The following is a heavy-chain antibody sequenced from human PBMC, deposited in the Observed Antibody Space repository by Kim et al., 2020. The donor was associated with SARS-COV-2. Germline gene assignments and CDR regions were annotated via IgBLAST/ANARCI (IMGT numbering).Heavy chain of an antibody. V-gene: IGHV3-43*01. Sequence: GGSLRLSCAASGFTFDGYTMHWVRQAPGKGLEWVSLISWDGGSTYYADSVKGRFTISRDNSKNSLYLQMNSLRTEDTALYYCAKGGWGDCGGDCDDFDYWGQGTTVTVSS. J-gene: IGHJ4*02. D-gene: IGHD2-21*02. CDR1: GFTFDGYT. CDR2: ISWDGGST. CDR3: AKGGWGDCGGDCDDFDY.